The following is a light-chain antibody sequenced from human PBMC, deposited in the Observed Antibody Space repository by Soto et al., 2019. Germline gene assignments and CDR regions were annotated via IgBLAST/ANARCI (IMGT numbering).Light chain of an antibody. CDR2: GAS. V-gene: IGKV3-20*01. CDR1: QSISFTY. J-gene: IGKJ1*01. CDR3: QHTGT. Sequence: EIVLTQSPGTLSLSPGERATLSCRASQSISFTYLAWYQQKPGQAPRLLIYGASSRATGVPDRFSGSGSGTDFTLTVSRLEPEDFAVYYCQHTGTFGQGTK.